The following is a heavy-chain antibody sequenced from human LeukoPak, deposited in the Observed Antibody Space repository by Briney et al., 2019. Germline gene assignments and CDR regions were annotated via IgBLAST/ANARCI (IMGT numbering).Heavy chain of an antibody. V-gene: IGHV3-48*03. CDR1: GFTFMSYE. Sequence: GGSLRLSCAASGFTFMSYEMNWVRQAPGKGLEPVAYISGSGSTTSYADSVKGRFTISRDNAKNLLFLQMNSLRAEDTAVYYCARDGRGYCDKTSCRPSDSWGQGILVTVSS. CDR3: ARDGRGYCDKTSCRPSDS. J-gene: IGHJ4*02. CDR2: ISGSGSTT. D-gene: IGHD2-2*01.